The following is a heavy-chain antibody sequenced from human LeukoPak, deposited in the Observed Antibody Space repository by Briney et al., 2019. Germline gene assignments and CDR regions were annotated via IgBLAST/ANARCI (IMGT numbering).Heavy chain of an antibody. CDR3: ARALADSRGYYLGFDY. V-gene: IGHV3-11*04. J-gene: IGHJ4*02. CDR1: GFTFSDYY. Sequence: GGSLRLSCAASGFTFSDYYMGWVRQAPGKGLEWISYITNNGGAMFYADSLKGRLTIFRDNAKKSLYLQMNSLRPDDTALYYCARALADSRGYYLGFDYWGQGTPVTVSS. D-gene: IGHD3-22*01. CDR2: ITNNGGAM.